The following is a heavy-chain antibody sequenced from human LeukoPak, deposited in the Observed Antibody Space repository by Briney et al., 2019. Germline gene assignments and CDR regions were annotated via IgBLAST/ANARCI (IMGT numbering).Heavy chain of an antibody. Sequence: GGSLRLSCAVSGFIFKDFPMTWVRQAPGKGLEWLSGISAGGDLTFHADSLKGRFTISRDNYKNTLYLQMDSLRAEDTAVYYCAKSLFTSAAGSGRASDIWGQGTMVTVS. J-gene: IGHJ3*02. D-gene: IGHD3-10*01. CDR1: GFIFKDFP. CDR2: ISAGGDLT. CDR3: AKSLFTSAAGSGRASDI. V-gene: IGHV3-23*01.